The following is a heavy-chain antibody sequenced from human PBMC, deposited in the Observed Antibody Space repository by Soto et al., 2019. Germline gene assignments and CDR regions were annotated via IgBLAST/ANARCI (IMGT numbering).Heavy chain of an antibody. V-gene: IGHV4-39*01. Sequence: PSETLSLTCTVSGGSISSSSYYWGWIRQPPGKGLDWIGSIYYSGSTYYNPSLKSRVTISVDTSKNQFSLKLSSVTAADTAVYYCARFFSAYYYDSSGYSCAFDIWGQGTMVTVSS. CDR3: ARFFSAYYYDSSGYSCAFDI. J-gene: IGHJ3*02. CDR2: IYYSGST. D-gene: IGHD3-22*01. CDR1: GGSISSSSYY.